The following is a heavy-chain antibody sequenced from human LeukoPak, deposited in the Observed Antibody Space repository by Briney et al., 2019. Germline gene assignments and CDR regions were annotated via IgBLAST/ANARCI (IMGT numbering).Heavy chain of an antibody. Sequence: GGSLRLSCAASGFTFSSYAMSWVRQAPGKGLEWVSYISSSGSTIYYADSVKGRFTISRDNAKNSLYLQMNSLRAEDTAVYYCARDPELYYDFWSGYSWGYGMDVWGQGTTVTVSS. J-gene: IGHJ6*02. D-gene: IGHD3-3*01. CDR3: ARDPELYYDFWSGYSWGYGMDV. CDR1: GFTFSSYA. CDR2: ISSSGSTI. V-gene: IGHV3-48*03.